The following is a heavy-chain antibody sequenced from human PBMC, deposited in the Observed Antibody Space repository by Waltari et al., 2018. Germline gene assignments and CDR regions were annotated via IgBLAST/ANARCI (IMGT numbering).Heavy chain of an antibody. D-gene: IGHD1-7*01. CDR2: INHSGST. V-gene: IGHV4-34*01. CDR3: ARGVRRTRHFDL. J-gene: IGHJ2*01. Sequence: QVQLQQWGAGLLKPSETLSLTCAVYGGSFSGDYCSWIRQPPGKGLEWRGEINHSGSTNYNPSLNSRFTISEDTSKNQFSLTLSSVTAADTAVYYCARGVRRTRHFDLWGRGTLVTVSS. CDR1: GGSFSGDY.